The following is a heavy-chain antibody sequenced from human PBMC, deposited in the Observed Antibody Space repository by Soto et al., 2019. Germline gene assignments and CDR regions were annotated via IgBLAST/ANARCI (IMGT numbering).Heavy chain of an antibody. CDR3: AIPPWVSRWAFDI. CDR2: INAGNGNT. Sequence: ASVKVSCKASGYTFTGYAMHWVRQAPGQRLEWMGWINAGNGNTKYSQKFQGRVTITRDTSASTAYMELSSLRSEDTAVYYCAIPPWVSRWAFDIWGQGTMVTVSS. J-gene: IGHJ3*02. CDR1: GYTFTGYA. D-gene: IGHD2-2*01. V-gene: IGHV1-3*01.